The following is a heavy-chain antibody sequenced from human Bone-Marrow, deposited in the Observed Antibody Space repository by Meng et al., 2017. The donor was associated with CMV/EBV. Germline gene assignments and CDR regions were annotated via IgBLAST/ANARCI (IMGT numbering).Heavy chain of an antibody. CDR2: INTGGSDT. V-gene: IGHV3-74*01. D-gene: IGHD5-18*01. Sequence: SCAASGFIFSNYWMDWVRQIPGKGLVWVSRINTGGSDTNYADSVKGRFTISRDNAKNTPYLQMNSLRAEDTAVYYCARVRYGYIFDYWGQGTLVTVSS. CDR1: GFIFSNYW. CDR3: ARVRYGYIFDY. J-gene: IGHJ4*02.